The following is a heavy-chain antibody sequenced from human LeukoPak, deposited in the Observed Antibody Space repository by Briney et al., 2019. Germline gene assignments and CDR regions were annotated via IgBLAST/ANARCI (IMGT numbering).Heavy chain of an antibody. Sequence: GGSLRLSCAASGFTFSSYSMNWVRQAPGKGLEWVSYISSSSSTIYYADSVKGRFTISRDNAKNSLYLQMNSLRAEDTAVYYCARESMYYYGSGNPDYWGQGTLVTVSS. CDR3: ARESMYYYGSGNPDY. J-gene: IGHJ4*02. CDR2: ISSSSSTI. D-gene: IGHD3-10*01. CDR1: GFTFSSYS. V-gene: IGHV3-48*01.